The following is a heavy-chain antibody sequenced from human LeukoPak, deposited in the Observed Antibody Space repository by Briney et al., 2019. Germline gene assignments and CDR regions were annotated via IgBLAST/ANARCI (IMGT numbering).Heavy chain of an antibody. V-gene: IGHV4-34*01. CDR3: ARQSPVPDV. D-gene: IGHD2-2*01. J-gene: IGHJ4*02. Sequence: PSETLSLTCAVYGGSFSGYYWSWIRQPPGKGLEWIGEINHSGSTNYNPSLKSRVTISVDTSKNQFSLKLNSVTAADTAVYHCARQSPVPDVWGRGTLVTVSS. CDR1: GGSFSGYY. CDR2: INHSGST.